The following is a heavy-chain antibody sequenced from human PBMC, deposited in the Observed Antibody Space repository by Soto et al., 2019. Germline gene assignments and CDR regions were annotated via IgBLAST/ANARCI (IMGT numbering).Heavy chain of an antibody. V-gene: IGHV3-7*03. Sequence: EVQLVESGGGLVQPGGSLRLSCAASGFTFSSYWMSWVRQAPGKGLEWVANIKQDGSEKYYVDSVKGRFTISRDNAKNALYLQMNSLRAEDTAVYYCARDPNSGWSDYWGQGTLVTVSS. D-gene: IGHD6-19*01. J-gene: IGHJ4*02. CDR3: ARDPNSGWSDY. CDR1: GFTFSSYW. CDR2: IKQDGSEK.